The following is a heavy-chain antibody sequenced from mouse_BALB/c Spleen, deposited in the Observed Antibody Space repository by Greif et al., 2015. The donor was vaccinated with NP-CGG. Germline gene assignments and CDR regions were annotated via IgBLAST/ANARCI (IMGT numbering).Heavy chain of an antibody. CDR1: GLTFTDYY. V-gene: IGHV7-3*02. D-gene: IGHD4-1*01. CDR3: ARDTGTFAY. Sequence: EVKLMESGGGLVQPGGSLRLSCATSGLTFTDYYMSWVRQPPGKALEWLGFIRNKANGYTTEYSASVKGRFTISRDNSQSILYLQMNTLRAEDSATYYCARDTGTFAYWGQGTLVTVSA. J-gene: IGHJ3*01. CDR2: IRNKANGYTT.